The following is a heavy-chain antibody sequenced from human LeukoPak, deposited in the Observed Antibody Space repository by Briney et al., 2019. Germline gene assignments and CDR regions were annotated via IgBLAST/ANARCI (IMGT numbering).Heavy chain of an antibody. D-gene: IGHD2-15*01. CDR1: GFTFSSYG. CDR2: IWYDGSNK. J-gene: IGHJ4*02. Sequence: QTGGSLRLSCAASGFTFSSYGMHWVRQAPGKGLEWVAVIWYDGSNKYYADSVKGRFTISRDNSKNTLYLQMNSLRVEDTAVYYCARVKRDCSGGSCYSYDYWGQGTLVTVSS. V-gene: IGHV3-33*01. CDR3: ARVKRDCSGGSCYSYDY.